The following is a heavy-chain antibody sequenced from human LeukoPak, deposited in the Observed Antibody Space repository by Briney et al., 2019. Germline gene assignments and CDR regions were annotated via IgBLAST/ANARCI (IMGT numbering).Heavy chain of an antibody. V-gene: IGHV3-23*01. CDR1: RFTFSTYG. CDR2: ISGSGGRK. Sequence: GGTLRLSCAASRFTFSTYGMSWVRQAPGKGLEWVSAISGSGGRKFSADSVKGRFTISRDNSKNTLYLQMNNLRAEDTAVYYCTKDRATVTGNAFDVWGQGTMVTVSS. D-gene: IGHD6-19*01. J-gene: IGHJ3*01. CDR3: TKDRATVTGNAFDV.